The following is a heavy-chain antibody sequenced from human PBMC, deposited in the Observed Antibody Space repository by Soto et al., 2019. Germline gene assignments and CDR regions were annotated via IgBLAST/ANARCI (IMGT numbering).Heavy chain of an antibody. Sequence: VGSLRLSCASSVFTFSAYYMSWIRHAPGKGLEEISYISNDGDIIHYADSVKGRFTISRDNAARSVFLQMNSLRAEDTAVYYCRGMDVWGQGTTVTVSS. V-gene: IGHV3-11*01. J-gene: IGHJ6*02. CDR1: VFTFSAYY. CDR2: ISNDGDII. CDR3: RGMDV.